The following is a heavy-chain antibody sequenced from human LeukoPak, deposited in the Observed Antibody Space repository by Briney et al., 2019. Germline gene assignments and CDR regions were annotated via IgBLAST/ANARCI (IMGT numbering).Heavy chain of an antibody. CDR3: ARERGGPGSSASNWFDP. V-gene: IGHV3-66*01. D-gene: IGHD2-2*01. J-gene: IGHJ5*02. CDR1: GFTVSNNY. Sequence: GGSLRLSCAASGFTVSNNYMSWVRQAPGKGLEWVSVINSGGATYYADSVKGRFTISRDNSKNTLYLQMNSLRAEDMAVYYCARERGGPGSSASNWFDPWGQGTLVTVSS. CDR2: INSGGAT.